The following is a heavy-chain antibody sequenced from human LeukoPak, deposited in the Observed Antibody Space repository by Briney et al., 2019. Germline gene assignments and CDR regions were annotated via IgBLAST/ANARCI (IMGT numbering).Heavy chain of an antibody. V-gene: IGHV3-73*01. D-gene: IGHD1-26*01. J-gene: IGHJ6*03. CDR2: IRSKANSYAT. CDR3: TRQEWELPGYYYYYMDV. Sequence: GGSLKLSCAASGFTFSGSAMHWVRQASGKGLEWVGRIRSKANSYATAYGASVRGRFTISRDDSKNTAYLQMNSLKTEDTAVYYCTRQEWELPGYYYYYMDVWGKGTTVTVSS. CDR1: GFTFSGSA.